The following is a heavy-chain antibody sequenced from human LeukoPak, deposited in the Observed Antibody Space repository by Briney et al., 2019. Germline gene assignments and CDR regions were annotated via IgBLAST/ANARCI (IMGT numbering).Heavy chain of an antibody. CDR3: ARDHPGYSGYGHDY. CDR1: GYTFTGYY. CDR2: INPNSGGT. J-gene: IGHJ4*02. V-gene: IGHV1-2*02. Sequence: EASVKVSCKASGYTFTGYYMHWVRQAPGQGLEWMGWINPNSGGTNYAQKFQGRVTMTRDTSISTAYMELSRLRSDDTAVYYCARDHPGYSGYGHDYWGQGTLVTVSS. D-gene: IGHD5-12*01.